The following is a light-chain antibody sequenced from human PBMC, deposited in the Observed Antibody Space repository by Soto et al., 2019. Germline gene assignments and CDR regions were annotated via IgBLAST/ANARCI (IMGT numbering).Light chain of an antibody. CDR2: DVS. J-gene: IGLJ2*01. V-gene: IGLV2-14*01. Sequence: QSALTQPASVSGSPGQSITISCTETSSDVGGYNYVSWYQQHPGKAPKLMIYDVSNRPSGVSNRFSGSKSGNTASLIISGLQAEDEADYYCSSYTSSSTLETVFGGGTQLTVL. CDR3: SSYTSSSTLETV. CDR1: SSDVGGYNY.